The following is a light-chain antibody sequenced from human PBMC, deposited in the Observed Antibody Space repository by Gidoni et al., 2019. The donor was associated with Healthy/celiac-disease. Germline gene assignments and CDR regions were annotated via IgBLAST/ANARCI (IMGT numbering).Light chain of an antibody. CDR1: QGISSY. J-gene: IGKJ3*01. Sequence: AIRMTQSPSSFSASTGDRVTITCRASQGISSYLAWYQQKPGKAPKLLIYAASTLQSGVPSRFIGSGSGTDFTLTISCLQSEDFATYYCQQYYSYPPTFGPGTKVDIK. CDR2: AAS. V-gene: IGKV1-8*01. CDR3: QQYYSYPPT.